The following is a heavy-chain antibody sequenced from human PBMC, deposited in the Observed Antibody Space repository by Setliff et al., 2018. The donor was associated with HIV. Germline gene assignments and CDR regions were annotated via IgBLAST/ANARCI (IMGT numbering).Heavy chain of an antibody. CDR3: AREPAAGAYYFDY. Sequence: PSETLSLTCTVSGGSISSGGYYWSWIRQPAGKGLEWIGRIYTSGSTKYNPSLDSRVTISVDTAKNQFSLNLRSVTAADTAVYYCAREPAAGAYYFDYWGQGTLVTVSS. J-gene: IGHJ4*02. CDR2: IYTSGST. CDR1: GGSISSGGYY. V-gene: IGHV4-61*02. D-gene: IGHD6-13*01.